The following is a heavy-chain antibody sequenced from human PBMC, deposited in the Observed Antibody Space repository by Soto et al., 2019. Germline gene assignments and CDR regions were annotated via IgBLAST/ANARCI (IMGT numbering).Heavy chain of an antibody. J-gene: IGHJ6*02. CDR1: GFTFSSDE. V-gene: IGHV3-48*03. CDR2: ISSSGSTI. CDR3: ARDHKGGYYYYGMDV. Sequence: XGSLGLSCAASGFTFSSDEMNWVRQAPGKGLEWVSYISSSGSTIYYADSVKGRFTISRDNAKNSLHLQMNSLRAEDTAVYYCARDHKGGYYYYGMDVWGQGTTVTVSS.